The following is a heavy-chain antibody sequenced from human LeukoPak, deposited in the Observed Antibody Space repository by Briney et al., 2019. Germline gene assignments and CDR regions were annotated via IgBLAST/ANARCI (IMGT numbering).Heavy chain of an antibody. Sequence: SETLSLTCTVSGGSIRDFYWTWIRQPPGKGLEWIGYIYYSGTTKYSPSLRGRVSMSVDTSRSQFSLNLTSVTPADTAVYYCARLGDEIAVSGLKYYHYSHTDVWGSGTTVAVPS. CDR2: IYYSGTT. CDR3: ARLGDEIAVSGLKYYHYSHTDV. CDR1: GGSIRDFY. D-gene: IGHD6-19*01. J-gene: IGHJ6*03. V-gene: IGHV4-59*01.